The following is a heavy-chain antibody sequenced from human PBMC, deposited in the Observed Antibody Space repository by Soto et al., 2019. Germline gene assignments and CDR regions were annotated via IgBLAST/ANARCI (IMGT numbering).Heavy chain of an antibody. CDR3: ATMNGYFEY. V-gene: IGHV3-23*01. J-gene: IGHJ4*02. CDR2: ITATGDRT. Sequence: VSLRLSCAYSVFRCSSYIMSWVRQTPGKGLEWVAAITATGDRTYYADSVTGRFTISRDNSKKTHYLQMTSLRAEDTAMYYCATMNGYFEYWGQGTPVTVSS. CDR1: VFRCSSYI. D-gene: IGHD3-22*01.